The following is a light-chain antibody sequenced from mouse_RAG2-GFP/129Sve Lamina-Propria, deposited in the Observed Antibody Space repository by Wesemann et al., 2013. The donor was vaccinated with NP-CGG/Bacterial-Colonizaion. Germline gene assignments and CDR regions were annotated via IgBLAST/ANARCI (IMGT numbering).Light chain of an antibody. Sequence: DIVMTQSQKFMSTSVGDRVSITCKASQNVRTAVAWYQQKPGQSPKALIYWASTRHTGVPDRFTGSGSGTDFTFTISSVQAEDMAVYYCHQYLSSLTFGGGDQAGNKT. CDR3: HQYLSSLT. CDR2: WAS. J-gene: IGKJ2*01. V-gene: IGKV6-14*01. CDR1: QNVRTA.